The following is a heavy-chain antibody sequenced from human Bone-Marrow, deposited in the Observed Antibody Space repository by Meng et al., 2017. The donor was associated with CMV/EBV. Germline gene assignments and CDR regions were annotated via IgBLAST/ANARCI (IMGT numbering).Heavy chain of an antibody. CDR3: ARGISSGNMFDP. D-gene: IGHD6-19*01. Sequence: SETLSLTCLVSGGSIRGYYWSWIRQSPGKGLEWIGDVLYGGNTNHNPSLKSRVSISAGTSKKQVSLKLTSVSAADTAVYFCARGISSGNMFDPWGQGTLVTVSS. J-gene: IGHJ5*02. CDR2: VLYGGNT. CDR1: GGSIRGYY. V-gene: IGHV4-59*01.